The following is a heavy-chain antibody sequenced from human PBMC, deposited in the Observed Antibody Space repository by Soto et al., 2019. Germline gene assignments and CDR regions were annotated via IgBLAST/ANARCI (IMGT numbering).Heavy chain of an antibody. Sequence: QVQLVESGGGVVQPGRSLRLSCAASGFTFSSYGMHWVRQAPGKGLEWVAVIWNDGSNKYYADSVKGRFTIARDNSKNTLDLQMNSLRAEDTAVYYCARDTGGGSYGPVDSWGQGTLVTVSS. CDR2: IWNDGSNK. CDR3: ARDTGGGSYGPVDS. D-gene: IGHD1-26*01. V-gene: IGHV3-33*01. J-gene: IGHJ4*02. CDR1: GFTFSSYG.